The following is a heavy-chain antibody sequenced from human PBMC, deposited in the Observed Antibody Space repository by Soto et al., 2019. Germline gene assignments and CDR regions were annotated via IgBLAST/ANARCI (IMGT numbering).Heavy chain of an antibody. V-gene: IGHV4-31*03. CDR2: IYYSGST. J-gene: IGHJ4*02. D-gene: IGHD2-15*01. Sequence: SETLSLTCTVSGGSISSGGYYWSWIRQHPGKGLEWIGYIYYSGSTYYNPSLKSRVTISVDTSKNQFSLKLSSVTAADTAVYYCATRCGGSCHLYYFDYWGQGTLVTVSS. CDR1: GGSISSGGYY. CDR3: ATRCGGSCHLYYFDY.